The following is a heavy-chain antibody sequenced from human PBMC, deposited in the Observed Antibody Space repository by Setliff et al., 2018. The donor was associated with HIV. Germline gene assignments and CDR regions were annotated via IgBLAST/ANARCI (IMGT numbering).Heavy chain of an antibody. D-gene: IGHD3-3*01. CDR1: GGSISSNKW. V-gene: IGHV4-4*02. Sequence: SETLSLTCAVSGGSISSNKWWSWVRQPPGKGLEWIGEIYHSGSTKYNPSLKSRVTISVDKSKNQFSLNLTSVTAADTAVYYCARGGAFWSGYYGFDYWGQGALVTVSS. CDR2: IYHSGST. CDR3: ARGGAFWSGYYGFDY. J-gene: IGHJ4*02.